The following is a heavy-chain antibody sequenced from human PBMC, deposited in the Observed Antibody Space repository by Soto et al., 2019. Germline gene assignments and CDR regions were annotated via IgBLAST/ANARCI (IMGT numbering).Heavy chain of an antibody. V-gene: IGHV4-31*03. D-gene: IGHD3-10*01. CDR3: ARDSRRGSGSGYFDY. CDR1: GGSISSGGYY. Sequence: SETLSLTCTVSGGSISSGGYYWSCIRQHPGKGLEWIGYIYYSGSTYYNPSLKSRVTISVDTSKNQFSLKLSSVTAADTAVYYCARDSRRGSGSGYFDYWGQGTLVTVSS. J-gene: IGHJ4*02. CDR2: IYYSGST.